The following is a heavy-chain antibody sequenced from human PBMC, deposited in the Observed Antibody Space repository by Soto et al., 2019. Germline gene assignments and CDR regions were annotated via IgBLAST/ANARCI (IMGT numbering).Heavy chain of an antibody. CDR3: ARGLAVTRDAFDI. CDR2: LTPKSDDT. D-gene: IGHD4-4*01. Sequence: QVQLVQSGAEVNKPGASVTVSCKASGYTFTNYDVNWVRQSPGQGLEWVGWLTPKSDDTGYAQKFQGRVTLTRHTSISTDFMELSRLISEDTAVDYCARGLAVTRDAFDIWGQGTMVTVSS. V-gene: IGHV1-8*01. J-gene: IGHJ3*02. CDR1: GYTFTNYD.